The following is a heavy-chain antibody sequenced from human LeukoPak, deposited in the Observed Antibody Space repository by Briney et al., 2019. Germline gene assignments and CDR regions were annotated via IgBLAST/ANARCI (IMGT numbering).Heavy chain of an antibody. D-gene: IGHD3-3*01. J-gene: IGHJ6*03. CDR3: ARITRDFWSGYDYYYYYMDV. CDR2: IYYSGST. Sequence: SSETLSLTCTVSGGSISSYYWSWIRQPPGKGLEWIGYIYYSGSTNYNPSLKSRVTISVDTSKNQFSLKLSSVTAADTAVYYCARITRDFWSGYDYYYYYMDVWGKGTTVTVSS. V-gene: IGHV4-59*01. CDR1: GGSISSYY.